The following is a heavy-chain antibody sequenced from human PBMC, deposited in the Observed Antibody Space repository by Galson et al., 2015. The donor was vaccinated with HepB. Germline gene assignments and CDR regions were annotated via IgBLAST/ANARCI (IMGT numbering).Heavy chain of an antibody. CDR1: GFTFSTYN. D-gene: IGHD3-10*01. Sequence: SLRLSCAASGFTFSTYNMNWVRQAPGKGLEWVSYISSSTSTIYQADSVKGRSTTSRDNAKNSLILQMNSLRAEDTAIYYCARVSSHYNGSGSYPNPYYDYYMDVWGKGTTVTVSS. V-gene: IGHV3-48*01. J-gene: IGHJ6*03. CDR3: ARVSSHYNGSGSYPNPYYDYYMDV. CDR2: ISSSTSTI.